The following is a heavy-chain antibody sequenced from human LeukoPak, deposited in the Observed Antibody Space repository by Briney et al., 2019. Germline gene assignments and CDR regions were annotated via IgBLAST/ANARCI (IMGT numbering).Heavy chain of an antibody. V-gene: IGHV1-8*01. CDR1: GYTFTSYD. Sequence: GASVKVSCKASGYTFTSYDINWVRQATGQGLEWMGWMNPNSGNTDYAQKFRGRVTMTRDTSITTAYMELSSLRSEDTAVYYCARYPSMIWTIGDAFDVWGQGTMVTVSS. D-gene: IGHD3-22*01. CDR2: MNPNSGNT. CDR3: ARYPSMIWTIGDAFDV. J-gene: IGHJ3*01.